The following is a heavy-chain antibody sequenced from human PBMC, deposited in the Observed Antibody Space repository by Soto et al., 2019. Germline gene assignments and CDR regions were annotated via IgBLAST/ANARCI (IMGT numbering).Heavy chain of an antibody. CDR3: ARVGYYDSSDPDH. D-gene: IGHD3-22*01. Sequence: QVQLVQSGAEVKKPGASVKVSCKASRYTFTGYYMHWVRQAPGQGLEWMGWINPNSGGTTYAQKFQGRVTMTRDTSISTAYMELSRLRSDDTAVYYCARVGYYDSSDPDHWGQGTLVTVSS. V-gene: IGHV1-2*02. CDR1: RYTFTGYY. CDR2: INPNSGGT. J-gene: IGHJ5*02.